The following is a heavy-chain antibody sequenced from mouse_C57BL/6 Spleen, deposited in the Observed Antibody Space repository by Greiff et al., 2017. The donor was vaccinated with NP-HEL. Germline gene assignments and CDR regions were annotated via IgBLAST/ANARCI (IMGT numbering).Heavy chain of an antibody. V-gene: IGHV5-12*01. CDR3: ARGNYYGSPYYAMDY. Sequence: EVQLVESGGGLVQPGGSLKLSCAASGFTFSDYYMYWVRQTPEKRLEWVAYISNGGGSTYYPDTVKGRFTISRDNAKNTLYLQMSRLKSEDTAMYYCARGNYYGSPYYAMDYWGQGTSVTVSS. CDR1: GFTFSDYY. D-gene: IGHD1-1*01. CDR2: ISNGGGST. J-gene: IGHJ4*01.